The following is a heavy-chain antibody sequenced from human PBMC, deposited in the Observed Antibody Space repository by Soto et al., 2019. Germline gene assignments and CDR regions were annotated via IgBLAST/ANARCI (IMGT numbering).Heavy chain of an antibody. Sequence: QVQLQESGPGLVKPSQTLSLTCTVSGGSISSGGYYWSWIRQHPGKGLEWIGYIHYSGSTFYNPSLKSRLTLSVDTSNNQFSLQLSSVTAADTAVYYCARSYGDYKTDAFDIWGQGTMVTVSS. CDR2: IHYSGST. J-gene: IGHJ3*02. CDR1: GGSISSGGYY. CDR3: ARSYGDYKTDAFDI. V-gene: IGHV4-31*03. D-gene: IGHD4-17*01.